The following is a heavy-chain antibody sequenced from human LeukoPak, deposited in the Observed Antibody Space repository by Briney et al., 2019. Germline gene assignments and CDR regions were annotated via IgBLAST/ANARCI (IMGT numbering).Heavy chain of an antibody. CDR3: ARDRMGAILYFDS. D-gene: IGHD1-26*01. CDR1: GFTFSYYS. J-gene: IGHJ4*02. Sequence: GGSLRLSCAASGFTFSYYSMNWVRQAPGKGLEWVSYISSISGTIDYADSVKGRFTISRDNAKNSLYLQMNSPRAEDTAVYYCARDRMGAILYFDSWGQGTLVTVSS. CDR2: ISSISGTI. V-gene: IGHV3-48*01.